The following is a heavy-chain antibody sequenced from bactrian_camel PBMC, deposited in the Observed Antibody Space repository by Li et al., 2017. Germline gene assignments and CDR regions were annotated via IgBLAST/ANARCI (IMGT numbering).Heavy chain of an antibody. CDR3: MASMSRAASDYCQHGARKI. Sequence: VQLVESGGGSVQPGGWLRLFCAASGYTFYENDVAWFRQAPGKTREGVAAFYTPLGHTSYADDVKGRFAISRYNGNNTLVLTMRNLKPEDTAIHYCMASMSRAASDYCQHGARKIWGQGTQVTVS. CDR1: GYTFYEND. CDR2: FYTPLGHT. J-gene: IGHJ4*01. D-gene: IGHD4*01. V-gene: IGHV3S40*01.